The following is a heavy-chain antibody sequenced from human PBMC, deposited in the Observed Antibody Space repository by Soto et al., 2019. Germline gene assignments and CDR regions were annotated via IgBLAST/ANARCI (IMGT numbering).Heavy chain of an antibody. CDR1: GFTFSSYA. CDR3: AKDPVVGTMVRGHYGMDV. J-gene: IGHJ6*02. CDR2: ISGSGGST. Sequence: GGSLRLSCAASGFTFSSYAMSWVRQAPGKGLEWVSAISGSGGSTYYADSVKGRFTISRDNSKNTLYLQMNSLRAEDTAVYYCAKDPVVGTMVRGHYGMDVWGQGTTVTVSS. D-gene: IGHD3-10*01. V-gene: IGHV3-23*01.